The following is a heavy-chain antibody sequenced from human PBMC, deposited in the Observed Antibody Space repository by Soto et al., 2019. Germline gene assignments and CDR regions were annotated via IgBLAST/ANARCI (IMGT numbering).Heavy chain of an antibody. J-gene: IGHJ6*02. V-gene: IGHV1-2*04. CDR1: GYTFTGYY. D-gene: IGHD3-9*01. Sequence: ASVKVSCKVSGYTFTGYYMHWVRQAPGQGLEWMGWINPNSGGTNYAQKFQGWVTMTRDTSISTAYMELSRLRSDDTAVYYCARGGNYDILTGYYSSYYGMDGWGQGTTVTVSS. CDR2: INPNSGGT. CDR3: ARGGNYDILTGYYSSYYGMDG.